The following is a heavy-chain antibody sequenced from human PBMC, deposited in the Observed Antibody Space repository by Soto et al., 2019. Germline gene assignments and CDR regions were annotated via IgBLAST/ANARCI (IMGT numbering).Heavy chain of an antibody. CDR3: ARQHDFWRDYMDV. J-gene: IGHJ6*03. Sequence: SETLSLTCTVSGDSISSYYWSWIRQPPGKGLEWIGYTHYTGSTNYNPSLNSRVTISVHTSKNQFSLKLSSVTAADTAVYYCARQHDFWRDYMDVWGKGTTVTVSS. D-gene: IGHD3-3*01. V-gene: IGHV4-59*08. CDR1: GDSISSYY. CDR2: THYTGST.